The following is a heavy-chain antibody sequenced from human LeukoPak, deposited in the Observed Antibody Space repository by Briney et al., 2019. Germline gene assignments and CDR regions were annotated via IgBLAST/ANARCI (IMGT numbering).Heavy chain of an antibody. D-gene: IGHD6-13*01. CDR3: ARSLPGIAAAGYNWFDP. V-gene: IGHV1-69*13. CDR2: IIPIFGTA. CDR1: GGTFSSYA. Sequence: SVKVSCKASGGTFSSYAISWVRQAPGQGLEWMGGIIPIFGTANYAQKFQGRVTITADESTSTAYMELSSLRYEDTAVYYCARSLPGIAAAGYNWFDPWGQGTLVTVSS. J-gene: IGHJ5*02.